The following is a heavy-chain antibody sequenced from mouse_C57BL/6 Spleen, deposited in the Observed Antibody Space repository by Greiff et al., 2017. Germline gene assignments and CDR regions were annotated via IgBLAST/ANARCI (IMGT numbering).Heavy chain of an antibody. CDR3: AKTHYGSSNWYFDV. CDR1: GFSLTSYG. CDR2: IWRGGST. V-gene: IGHV2-5*01. J-gene: IGHJ1*03. D-gene: IGHD1-1*01. Sequence: VQLQESGPGLVQPSQSLSITCTVSGFSLTSYGVHWVRQSPGKGLEWLGVIWRGGSTDYNAAFMSRLSITKDNSKSQVFFKMNSLQADDTAIYYCAKTHYGSSNWYFDVWGKGTTVTVSS.